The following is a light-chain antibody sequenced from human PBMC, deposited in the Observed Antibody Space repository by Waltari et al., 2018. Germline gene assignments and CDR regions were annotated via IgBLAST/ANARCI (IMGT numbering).Light chain of an antibody. CDR1: SGDVGGYHY. CDR3: NSYTTSSTQV. V-gene: IGLV2-14*01. CDR2: EVI. J-gene: IGLJ1*01. Sequence: QSALTQPASVSGSPGQSITISCTGTSGDVGGYHYVSWYQQHSGKAPKLMIYEVIKRPSGVSNRFSGSKSGNTASLTISGLQAEDEADYYCNSYTTSSTQVFGTGTKVTVL.